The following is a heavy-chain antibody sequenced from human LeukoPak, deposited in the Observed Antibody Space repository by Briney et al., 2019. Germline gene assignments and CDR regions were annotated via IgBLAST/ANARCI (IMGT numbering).Heavy chain of an antibody. CDR3: ARTINGQMDV. D-gene: IGHD2-8*01. V-gene: IGHV3-7*04. CDR2: IKQEGNER. J-gene: IGHJ6*04. Sequence: GGSLRLSCAASGFTFSTNWMRWVRQAPGKGLERVDKIKQEGNERWSVESVKGRFTISRDNAKNSVYLQMNSVRVEDTDVYYCARTINGQMDVWGKGTTVTVSS. CDR1: GFTFSTNW.